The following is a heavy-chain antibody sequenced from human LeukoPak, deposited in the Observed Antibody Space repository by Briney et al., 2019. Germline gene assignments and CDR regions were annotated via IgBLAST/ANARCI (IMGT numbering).Heavy chain of an antibody. D-gene: IGHD6-13*01. CDR3: ARGYSSSWYLDGYYYGMDV. Sequence: SGTLSLTCAVSGGSISSSNWWSWVRQPPGKGLEWIGEIYHSGSTNYNPSLKSRVTISVDKSKNQFSLKLSSVTAADTAVYYCARGYSSSWYLDGYYYGMDVWGQGTTVTVSS. J-gene: IGHJ6*02. CDR2: IYHSGST. CDR1: GGSISSSNW. V-gene: IGHV4-4*02.